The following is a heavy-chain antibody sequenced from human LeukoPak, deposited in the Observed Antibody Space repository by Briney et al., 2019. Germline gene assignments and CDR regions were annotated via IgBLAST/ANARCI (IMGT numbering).Heavy chain of an antibody. CDR3: ARDEGYDILTGYYSFDY. CDR2: ISAYYGNT. CDR1: GYTLTSYG. Sequence: ASVKVSCKASGYTLTSYGISWVRQAPGQGLEWMGWISAYYGNTNYAQKLQGRVTMTTDTSTSTAYIELRSLRSDDTAVYYCARDEGYDILTGYYSFDYWGQGTLVTVSS. V-gene: IGHV1-18*04. D-gene: IGHD3-9*01. J-gene: IGHJ4*02.